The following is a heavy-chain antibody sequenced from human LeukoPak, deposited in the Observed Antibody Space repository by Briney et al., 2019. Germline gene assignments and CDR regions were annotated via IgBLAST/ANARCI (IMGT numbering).Heavy chain of an antibody. J-gene: IGHJ4*02. CDR1: GFTVSQNY. D-gene: IGHD6-13*01. Sequence: GGSLRLSCAASGFTVSQNYMSWVRQAPGKGLEWVSVISGSGGSTYYADSVKGRFTISRDNSKNTLYLQMNSLRAEDTAVYYCAKDTIAERDYWGQGTLVTVSS. CDR2: ISGSGGST. CDR3: AKDTIAERDY. V-gene: IGHV3-23*01.